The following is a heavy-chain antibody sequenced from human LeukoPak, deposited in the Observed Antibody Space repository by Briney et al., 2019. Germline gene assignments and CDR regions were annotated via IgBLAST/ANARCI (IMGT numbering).Heavy chain of an antibody. CDR1: GGSISSSNW. Sequence: SETLSLTCAVSGGSISSSNWWSWVRQPPGKGPEWIGEIYHSGSTNYNPSLKSRVTISVDKSKNQFSLKLSSVTAADTAVYYCARDPGRITMVRGVIARWFDPWGQGTLVTVSS. CDR2: IYHSGST. CDR3: ARDPGRITMVRGVIARWFDP. V-gene: IGHV4-4*02. J-gene: IGHJ5*02. D-gene: IGHD3-10*01.